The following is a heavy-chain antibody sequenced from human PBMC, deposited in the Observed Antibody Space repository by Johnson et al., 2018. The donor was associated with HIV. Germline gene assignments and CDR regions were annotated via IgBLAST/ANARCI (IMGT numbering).Heavy chain of an antibody. CDR1: GFPVSSNY. CDR3: ARGSRYTYDNDDVYLLQAFDV. V-gene: IGHV3-66*02. D-gene: IGHD3-16*01. Sequence: QLVESGGGLVQPGGSLRLSCAASGFPVSSNYLSWVRQAPGKGLEWVSVIYSGGSTYYADSVKGRFTISRDSSKNTLYLQMNSLRIEDTAVYYCARGSRYTYDNDDVYLLQAFDVWGQGTVVTVSA. J-gene: IGHJ3*01. CDR2: IYSGGST.